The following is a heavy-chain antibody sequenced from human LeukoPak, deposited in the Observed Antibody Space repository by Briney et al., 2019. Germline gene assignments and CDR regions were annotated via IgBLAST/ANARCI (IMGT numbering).Heavy chain of an antibody. D-gene: IGHD4-17*01. V-gene: IGHV1-46*01. Sequence: GASVKVSCKASGYTFTSYYMHWVRQAPGQGLEWMGIINPSGGSTSYAQKFQGRVTMTEGTSTDTAYMELSSLRSEDTAVYYCATGGVNHDYGDYAFLDYYMDVWGKGTTVTVSS. CDR1: GYTFTSYY. CDR3: ATGGVNHDYGDYAFLDYYMDV. J-gene: IGHJ6*03. CDR2: INPSGGST.